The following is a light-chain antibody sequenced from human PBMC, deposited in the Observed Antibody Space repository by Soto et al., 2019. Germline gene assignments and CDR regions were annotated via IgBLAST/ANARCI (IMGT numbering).Light chain of an antibody. CDR2: GVS. Sequence: EIVLTQSPGTLSLSPGERAMLSCRASQSVSGGYLAWYQQKPGQAPRLLIYGVSSRATGTPARFSGSGSGTDFALTINRLEREDFAFYYCRQYGSSPIAVGQGTRLEI. V-gene: IGKV3-20*01. CDR3: RQYGSSPIA. J-gene: IGKJ5*01. CDR1: QSVSGGY.